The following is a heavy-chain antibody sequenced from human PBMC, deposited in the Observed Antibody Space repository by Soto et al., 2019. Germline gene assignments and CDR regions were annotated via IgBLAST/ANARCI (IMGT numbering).Heavy chain of an antibody. Sequence: SETLSLTCAVSGGSISSSNWWSWVRQPPGKGLEWIGEIYYSGSTYYNPSLKSRVTISVDTSKNQFSLKLSSVTAADTAVYYCARLRSLGGYSYGLGTFDIWGQGTMVTVSS. CDR2: IYYSGST. D-gene: IGHD5-18*01. V-gene: IGHV4-4*02. CDR3: ARLRSLGGYSYGLGTFDI. CDR1: GGSISSSNW. J-gene: IGHJ3*02.